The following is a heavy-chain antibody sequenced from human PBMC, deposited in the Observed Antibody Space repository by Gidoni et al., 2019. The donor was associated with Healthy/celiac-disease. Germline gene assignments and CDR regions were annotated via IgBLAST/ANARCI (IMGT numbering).Heavy chain of an antibody. Sequence: VQLVASGGGLVQPGRSLRLSCTASGFTFGAYAMSWVRQAPGKGLEWVGFIRSKAYGGTTEYAASVKGRFTISRDDSKSIAYLQMNSLKTEDTAVYYCTRDRMGIRGFYFDYWGQGTLVTVSS. V-gene: IGHV3-49*04. J-gene: IGHJ4*02. CDR3: TRDRMGIRGFYFDY. D-gene: IGHD7-27*01. CDR2: IRSKAYGGTT. CDR1: GFTFGAYA.